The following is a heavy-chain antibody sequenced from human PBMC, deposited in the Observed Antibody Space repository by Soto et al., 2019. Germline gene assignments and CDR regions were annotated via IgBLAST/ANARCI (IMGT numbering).Heavy chain of an antibody. J-gene: IGHJ6*03. V-gene: IGHV4-34*01. Sequence: PSETLSLTCAVYGGSFSGYYWSWIRQPPGKGLEWIGEINHSGSTNYNPSLKSRVTISVDTSKNQFSLKLSSVTAADTAVYYCARGVIYMDVRGKGTTVTVSS. CDR2: INHSGST. CDR3: ARGVIYMDV. CDR1: GGSFSGYY.